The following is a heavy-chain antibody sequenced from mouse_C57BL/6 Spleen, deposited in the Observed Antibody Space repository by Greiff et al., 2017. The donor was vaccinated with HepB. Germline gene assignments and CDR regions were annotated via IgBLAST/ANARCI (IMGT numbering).Heavy chain of an antibody. CDR1: GFNIKDDY. CDR2: IDPENGDT. CDR3: TRVSYGNYGYFDV. Sequence: EVKLQESGAELVRPGASVKLSCTASGFNIKDDYMHWVKQRPEQGLEWIGWIDPENGDTEYASKFQGKATITADTSSNTAYLQLSSLTSEDTAVYYCTRVSYGNYGYFDVWGTGTTVTVSS. V-gene: IGHV14-4*01. D-gene: IGHD2-10*02. J-gene: IGHJ1*03.